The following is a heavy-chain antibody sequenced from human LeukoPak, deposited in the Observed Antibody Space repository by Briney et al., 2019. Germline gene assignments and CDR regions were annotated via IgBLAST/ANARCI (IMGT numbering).Heavy chain of an antibody. Sequence: GGSLRLSCAASGFTFSDHYMDWVRQAPGKGLEWVGRTRNKANSYTTEYAASVKGRFTISGDDSKNSLYLQMNSLKTEDTAVYYCARSYDFWSGYLDYWGQGTLVTVSS. CDR3: ARSYDFWSGYLDY. CDR2: TRNKANSYTT. D-gene: IGHD3-3*01. CDR1: GFTFSDHY. J-gene: IGHJ4*02. V-gene: IGHV3-72*01.